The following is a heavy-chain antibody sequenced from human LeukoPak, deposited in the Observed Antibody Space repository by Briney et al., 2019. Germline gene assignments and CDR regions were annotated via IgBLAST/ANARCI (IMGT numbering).Heavy chain of an antibody. D-gene: IGHD5-24*01. Sequence: PGGSLRLSCAASGFTFSSYGIHWVRQAPGKGLEWVAVISYDGSSQYYADSVKGRLTISRDNSKNTLYLQMNSLRPEDTAVYYCVKEGSHGSFDSWGRGTLVTVSS. CDR2: ISYDGSSQ. CDR1: GFTFSSYG. CDR3: VKEGSHGSFDS. J-gene: IGHJ4*02. V-gene: IGHV3-30*18.